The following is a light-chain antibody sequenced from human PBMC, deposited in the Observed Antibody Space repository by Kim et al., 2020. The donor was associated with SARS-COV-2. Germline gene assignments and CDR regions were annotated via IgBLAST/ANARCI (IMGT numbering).Light chain of an antibody. V-gene: IGLV1-47*01. CDR2: RNN. CDR3: AAWDDSLSGHWV. J-gene: IGLJ3*02. CDR1: SSNYGSNY. Sequence: SGTISCTGSSSNYGSNYVYWYQRLPGTGPKLLIYRNNRRPSGGPDRFSGSKSGTSASLAISGLRSGDEADYYCAAWDDSLSGHWVFGGGTKLTVL.